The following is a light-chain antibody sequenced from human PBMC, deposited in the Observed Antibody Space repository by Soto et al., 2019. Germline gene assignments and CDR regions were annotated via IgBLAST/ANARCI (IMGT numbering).Light chain of an antibody. V-gene: IGKV1-39*01. J-gene: IGKJ1*01. CDR1: QSISSY. CDR2: AAS. CDR3: QQYETFSGT. Sequence: DIQMTPSPSSLSVSVGDRVTITCRASQSISSYLNWYQQKPGKAPKLLIYAASSLQSGVPSRFCGSGSGTKFTLTIASLQPDDFATYYCQQYETFSGTFGPGTKVDIK.